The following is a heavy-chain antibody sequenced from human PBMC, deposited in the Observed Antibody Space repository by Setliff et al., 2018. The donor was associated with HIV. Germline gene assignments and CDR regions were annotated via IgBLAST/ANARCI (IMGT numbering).Heavy chain of an antibody. D-gene: IGHD3-16*01. CDR1: GYSFTDYY. Sequence: ASVKVSCKASGYSFTDYYMHWVRQAPGQGLEWMGWITPFNGNTNYALKFQGRVTMTRDTSISTAYMELSRLRSDDTAVYYCARDGGGPGDYYYYYMDVWAKGTTVTVSS. V-gene: IGHV1-2*02. J-gene: IGHJ6*03. CDR3: ARDGGGPGDYYYYYMDV. CDR2: ITPFNGNT.